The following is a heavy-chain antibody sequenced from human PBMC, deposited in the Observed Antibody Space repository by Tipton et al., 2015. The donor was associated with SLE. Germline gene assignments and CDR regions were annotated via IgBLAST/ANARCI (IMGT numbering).Heavy chain of an antibody. V-gene: IGHV4-39*07. CDR3: ARDPKY. CDR2: MYFSGNT. J-gene: IGHJ4*02. Sequence: TLSLTCTVSGGSISEGTYSWDWIRQAPGKGLEWIGSMYFSGNTYYNPFLRSRVTISADTSKNQFSLKLTSVTAADTAVYYCARDPKYWGQGTLVFVSS. CDR1: GGSISEGTYS.